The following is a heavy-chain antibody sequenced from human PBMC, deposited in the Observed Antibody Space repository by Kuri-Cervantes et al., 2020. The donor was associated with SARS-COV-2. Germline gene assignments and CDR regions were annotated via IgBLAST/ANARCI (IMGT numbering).Heavy chain of an antibody. D-gene: IGHD2-15*01. J-gene: IGHJ6*02. CDR1: GGSISSSSYY. CDR2: IYHSGST. CDR3: ARQYCSGGSCYHYYYGMDV. V-gene: IGHV4-39*07. Sequence: GSLRLSCTVSGGSISSSSYYWGWIRQPPGKGLEWIGSIYHSGSTYYNPSLKSRVTISVDTSKNQFSLKLSSVTAADTAVYYCARQYCSGGSCYHYYYGMDVWGQGTTVTVSS.